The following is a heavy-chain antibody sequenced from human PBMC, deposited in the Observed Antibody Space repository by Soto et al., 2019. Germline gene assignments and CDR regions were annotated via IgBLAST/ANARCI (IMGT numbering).Heavy chain of an antibody. CDR2: INAGNGNT. J-gene: IGHJ6*02. Sequence: QVQLAQSGAEVKKPGASVKVSCKASGYTFTNYAMHWVRQAPGQRLEWMGWINAGNGNTKYSQKFQGRVTTTRDTSASTAYMERSSLRSEDTSVYYCARGPLLWGDVWGQGTTVTVSS. V-gene: IGHV1-3*01. D-gene: IGHD3-10*01. CDR3: ARGPLLWGDV. CDR1: GYTFTNYA.